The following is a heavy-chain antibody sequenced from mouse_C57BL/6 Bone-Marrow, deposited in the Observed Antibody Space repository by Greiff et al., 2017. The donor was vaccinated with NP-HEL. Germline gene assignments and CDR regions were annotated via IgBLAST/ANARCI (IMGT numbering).Heavy chain of an antibody. CDR2: ISSGGSYT. J-gene: IGHJ3*01. CDR3: ARQPSY. CDR1: GFTFSSYG. Sequence: EVQVVESGGDLVKPGGSLKLSCAASGFTFSSYGMSWVRQTPDKRLEWVATISSGGSYTYYPDSVKGRFTISRDNAKNTLYLQRSSLKSEDTAMYYCARQPSYWGQGTLVTVSA. V-gene: IGHV5-6*01.